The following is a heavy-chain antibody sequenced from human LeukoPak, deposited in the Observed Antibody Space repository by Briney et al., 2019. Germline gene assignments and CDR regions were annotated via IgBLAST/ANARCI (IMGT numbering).Heavy chain of an antibody. V-gene: IGHV1-69*05. J-gene: IGHJ6*03. CDR1: GGTFSSYA. CDR3: ARDRRKIGSTSLNYMDV. D-gene: IGHD2-2*01. CDR2: IIPIFGTA. Sequence: GSSVKVSCKASGGTFSSYAISWVRQAPGQGLEWMGGIIPIFGTANYAQKFQGRVTITTDESTSTAYMELSSLRSEDTAVYYCARDRRKIGSTSLNYMDVWGKGTTVTVSS.